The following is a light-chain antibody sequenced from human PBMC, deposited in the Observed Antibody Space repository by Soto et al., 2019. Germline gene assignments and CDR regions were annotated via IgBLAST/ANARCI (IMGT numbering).Light chain of an antibody. CDR2: EVS. CDR1: SSDIGAYNY. Sequence: QSALTQPASVSGSPGQSITISCIGTSSDIGAYNYVSWYQQHPDKAPKLMIYEVSNRPSGVADRFSGSKSGNTASLTISGLQAEDEADYYCSSYTSSSTPFVFGTGTQLTVL. V-gene: IGLV2-14*01. CDR3: SSYTSSSTPFV. J-gene: IGLJ7*01.